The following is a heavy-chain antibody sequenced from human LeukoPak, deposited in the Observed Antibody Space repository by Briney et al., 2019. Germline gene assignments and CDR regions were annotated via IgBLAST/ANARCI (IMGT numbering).Heavy chain of an antibody. CDR3: AKRGYAIDY. CDR2: IKQDGSEK. Sequence: GGSLRLSCAASGFTFSNYWMSWVRQAPGKGLEWVANIKQDGSEKYYVDSVKGRFTISRDNAKNSLYLQMNSLRAEDTAVYYCAKRGYAIDYWGQGTLVTVSA. CDR1: GFTFSNYW. V-gene: IGHV3-7*03. J-gene: IGHJ4*02. D-gene: IGHD1-1*01.